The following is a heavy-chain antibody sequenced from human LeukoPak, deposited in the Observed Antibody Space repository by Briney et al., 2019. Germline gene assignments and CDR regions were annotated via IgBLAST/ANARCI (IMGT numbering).Heavy chain of an antibody. V-gene: IGHV4-59*08. CDR2: ISDSGST. J-gene: IGHJ4*02. D-gene: IGHD2-8*01. CDR1: GGSISSYY. Sequence: SETLSLTCTVSGGSISSYYWSWIRQPPGKGLEWIGFISDSGSTSYNPSLKSRVTISVDTSKNQLSLKLSSVTAADTAIYYCARQMYYYFDYWGQGTLVTVSS. CDR3: ARQMYYYFDY.